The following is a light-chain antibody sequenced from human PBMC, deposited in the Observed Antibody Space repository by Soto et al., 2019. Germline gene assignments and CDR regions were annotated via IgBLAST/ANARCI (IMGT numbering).Light chain of an antibody. V-gene: IGLV2-23*02. CDR2: EVS. CDR1: SSDVGSQNL. Sequence: QSALTQPASVSGSPGQSITISCTGTSSDVGSQNLVSWYQQHPGQAPKLMIYEVSKRPLGVSARFSAFKSGNTASLTISGLQAEDDADYYCCSYGGSRAVFGGGTQLTVL. J-gene: IGLJ7*01. CDR3: CSYGGSRAV.